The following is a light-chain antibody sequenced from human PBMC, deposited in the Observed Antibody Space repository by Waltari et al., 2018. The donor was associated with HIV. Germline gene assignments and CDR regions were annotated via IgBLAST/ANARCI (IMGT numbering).Light chain of an antibody. CDR1: QTISTY. Sequence: DIQMTQSPSSLSASLGDSVLITCRASQTISTYVNWYQHKPGRAPNLLIYAASSLQSGVPSRFSGSGSGTDFTLTITSLQAEDFATYYCQQTYNKITFGTGTKV. CDR2: AAS. J-gene: IGKJ3*01. CDR3: QQTYNKIT. V-gene: IGKV1-39*01.